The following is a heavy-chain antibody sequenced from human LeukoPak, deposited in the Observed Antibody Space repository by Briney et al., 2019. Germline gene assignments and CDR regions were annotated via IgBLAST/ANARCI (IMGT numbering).Heavy chain of an antibody. J-gene: IGHJ4*02. D-gene: IGHD2-15*01. V-gene: IGHV3-7*01. CDR3: AREAGYCSGGSCYLDY. CDR1: GFTFSSYA. CDR2: IKQDGSGK. Sequence: GGSLRLSCAASGFTFSSYAMSWVRQAPGKGLEWVANIKQDGSGKYYVDSVKGRFTISRDNAKNSLYLQMNSLRAEDTAVYYCAREAGYCSGGSCYLDYWGQGTLVTVSS.